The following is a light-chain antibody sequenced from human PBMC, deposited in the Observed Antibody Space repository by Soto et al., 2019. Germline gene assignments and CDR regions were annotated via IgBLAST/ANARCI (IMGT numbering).Light chain of an antibody. Sequence: EVVLTQSPGTLSLSPGERATVSCRASQTISRNYLAWYQKKPGQAPRLLIYGASTRATGIPDRFTGSGSGTDFTLTIARLEPEDFAVYYCQQDGGPVPWTVGQGTKVEV. CDR1: QTISRNY. CDR3: QQDGGPVPWT. V-gene: IGKV3-20*01. CDR2: GAS. J-gene: IGKJ1*01.